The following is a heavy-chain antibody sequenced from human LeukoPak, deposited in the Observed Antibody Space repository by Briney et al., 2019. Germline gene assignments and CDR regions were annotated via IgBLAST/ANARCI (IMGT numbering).Heavy chain of an antibody. CDR3: ARGRGLHVAVAGNPSGDAFDI. Sequence: SETLSLTCAVYGGSFSGYYWSWIRQPPGKGLEWIGEINHSGSTNYNPSLKSRVTISVDTSKNQFSLKLSSVTAADTAVYYCARGRGLHVAVAGNPSGDAFDIWGQGTMVTVSS. D-gene: IGHD6-19*01. V-gene: IGHV4-34*01. CDR2: INHSGST. J-gene: IGHJ3*02. CDR1: GGSFSGYY.